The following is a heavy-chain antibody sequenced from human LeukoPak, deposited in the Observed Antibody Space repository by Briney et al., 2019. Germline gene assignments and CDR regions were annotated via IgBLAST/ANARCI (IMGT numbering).Heavy chain of an antibody. D-gene: IGHD6-13*01. CDR3: AIAAAGLDWFDP. CDR2: IYYSGNT. Sequence: SETLSLTCTVSGGSITSYYWSWIRQPPGKGLEWIGYIYYSGNTNYNPSLKSRVTISVDTSKNQFSLKVSSVTAADTAVYYCAIAAAGLDWFDPLGPGNPGHRLL. CDR1: GGSITSYY. V-gene: IGHV4-59*01. J-gene: IGHJ5*02.